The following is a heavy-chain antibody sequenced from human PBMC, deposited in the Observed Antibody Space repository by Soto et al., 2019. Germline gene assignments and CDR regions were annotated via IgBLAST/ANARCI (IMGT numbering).Heavy chain of an antibody. Sequence: QPQLQESGPGLVKPSETLSLTCTVSGGSISSSSYFWDWIRQTPEKGLEWIGSIYYRGSTYYNPSHKSRLTISLDTSKNQFSVTLRSVTAADAAVYYCARRLTTPMSPLDTWGQGTLVTVSS. CDR2: IYYRGST. V-gene: IGHV4-39*01. J-gene: IGHJ5*02. CDR1: GGSISSSSYF. D-gene: IGHD1-1*01. CDR3: ARRLTTPMSPLDT.